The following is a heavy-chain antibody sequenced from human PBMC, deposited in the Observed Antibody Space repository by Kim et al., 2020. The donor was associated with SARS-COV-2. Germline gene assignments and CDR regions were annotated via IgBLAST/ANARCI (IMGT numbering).Heavy chain of an antibody. V-gene: IGHV4-4*02. D-gene: IGHD4-4*01. CDR3: AIYSNNWDHLVS. CDR2: IHHGGTT. CDR1: GTSIISTNS. Sequence: SETLSLTCAISGTSIISTNSWSWVRQPPGKGLEWIGEIHHGGTTKYNPSLENRVSISVDLSRNQFSLDLNSVTAADTAVYYCAIYSNNWDHLVSWGQGTLVTVSS. J-gene: IGHJ4*02.